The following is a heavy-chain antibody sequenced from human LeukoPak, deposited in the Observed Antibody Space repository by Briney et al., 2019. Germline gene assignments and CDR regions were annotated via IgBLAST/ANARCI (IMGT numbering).Heavy chain of an antibody. D-gene: IGHD6-13*01. V-gene: IGHV3-30*18. Sequence: GGSLRLSCAASGFTLSSYGMHWVRQAPGKGLEWVAVISYDGSNKYYADSVKGRFTISRDNSKHTLYLQMNSLRAEDTAVYYCAKGYSSSWYRLDNWGQGTLVTVSS. J-gene: IGHJ4*02. CDR2: ISYDGSNK. CDR1: GFTLSSYG. CDR3: AKGYSSSWYRLDN.